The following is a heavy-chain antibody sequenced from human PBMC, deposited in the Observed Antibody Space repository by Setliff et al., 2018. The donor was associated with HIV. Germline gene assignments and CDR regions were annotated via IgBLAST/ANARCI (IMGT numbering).Heavy chain of an antibody. D-gene: IGHD5-12*01. CDR3: AKIMWATGKYHSVFDH. J-gene: IGHJ4*02. CDR2: INTSGST. CDR1: GGSVSNYY. Sequence: PSETLSLTCTVSGGSVSNYYWTWIRQSAGKGLEWIGHINTSGSTKYNPSLKSRLTMSVDSSGNQFSLTLTSVTAEDTAVYYCAKIMWATGKYHSVFDHWGQGTLVTVSS. V-gene: IGHV4-4*07.